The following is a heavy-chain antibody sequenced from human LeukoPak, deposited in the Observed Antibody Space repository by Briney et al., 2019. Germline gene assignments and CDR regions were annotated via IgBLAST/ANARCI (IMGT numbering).Heavy chain of an antibody. J-gene: IGHJ4*02. V-gene: IGHV1-46*01. D-gene: IGHD6-13*01. CDR3: ATTRSAYSSSPADF. CDR1: GYTFTSYY. Sequence: ASVKVSCKASGYTFTSYYMHWVRQAPGQGLEWMGIINPSGGSTSYAQKLQGRVTMTTDTSTSTAYMELRSLRSDDTAVYYCATTRSAYSSSPADFWGQGTLVTVSS. CDR2: INPSGGST.